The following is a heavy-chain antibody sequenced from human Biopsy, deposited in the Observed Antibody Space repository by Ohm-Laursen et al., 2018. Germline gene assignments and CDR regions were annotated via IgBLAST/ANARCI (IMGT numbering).Heavy chain of an antibody. Sequence: SLRLSCTASGFIFRNYAMGWIRQAPGKGLEWVSGINWNSGDIVYADSVKGRFTISRDSAKNSLSLQMNSLRAEDTALYYCARDRSGLTLTTLDFWGHGTLVTVSS. V-gene: IGHV3-9*01. CDR3: ARDRSGLTLTTLDF. J-gene: IGHJ4*01. CDR2: INWNSGDI. D-gene: IGHD6-25*01. CDR1: GFIFRNYA.